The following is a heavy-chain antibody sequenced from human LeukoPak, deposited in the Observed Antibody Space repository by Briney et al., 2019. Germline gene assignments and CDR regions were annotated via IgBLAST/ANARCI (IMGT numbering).Heavy chain of an antibody. V-gene: IGHV4-34*01. J-gene: IGHJ6*02. CDR2: INHSGST. Sequence: SETLSLTCAVYGGSFSGYYWSWIRQPPGKGLEWIGEINHSGSTNYNPSLKSRVTISVDTSKNQFSLKLSSVTAADTAVYYCARRNYDILTGYREGPSYYYYGMDVWGQGTTVTVSS. D-gene: IGHD3-9*01. CDR3: ARRNYDILTGYREGPSYYYYGMDV. CDR1: GGSFSGYY.